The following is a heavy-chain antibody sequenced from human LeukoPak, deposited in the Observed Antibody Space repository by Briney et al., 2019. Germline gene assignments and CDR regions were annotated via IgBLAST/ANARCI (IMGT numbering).Heavy chain of an antibody. CDR2: IYHSGST. J-gene: IGHJ4*02. CDR3: ARHRRGVHTYYDILTGYSTHDY. V-gene: IGHV4-38-2*01. Sequence: SETLSLTCAVSGYSISSGYYWGWIRQPPGKGLEWIGRIYHSGSTYYNPSLKSRVTISVDTCKNQFSLKLSYVTAADTAVYYCARHRRGVHTYYDILTGYSTHDYWGQGTLVTVSS. CDR1: GYSISSGYY. D-gene: IGHD3-9*01.